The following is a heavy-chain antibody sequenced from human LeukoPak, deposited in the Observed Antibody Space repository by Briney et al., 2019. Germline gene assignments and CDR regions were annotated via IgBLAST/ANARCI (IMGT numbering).Heavy chain of an antibody. J-gene: IGHJ4*02. CDR2: IYYSGST. D-gene: IGHD6-13*01. V-gene: IGHV4-39*01. Sequence: SETLSLTCTVSGGSISSSSYYWGWIRQPPGKGLEWIGSIYYSGSTYYNPSLKSRVTISVDTSKNQFSLKLSSVTAADTAVYYCARQRYSSSWYGEFYFDYWGQGTLDTVSS. CDR1: GGSISSSSYY. CDR3: ARQRYSSSWYGEFYFDY.